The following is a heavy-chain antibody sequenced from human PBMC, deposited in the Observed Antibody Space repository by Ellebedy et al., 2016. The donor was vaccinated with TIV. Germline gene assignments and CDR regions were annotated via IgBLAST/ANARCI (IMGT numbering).Heavy chain of an antibody. CDR2: ISYDGSNK. V-gene: IGHV3-30*18. J-gene: IGHJ4*02. CDR3: AKDLYSSLDY. D-gene: IGHD6-13*01. CDR1: GFTFSSYG. Sequence: GESLKISCAASGFTFSSYGMHWVRQAPGKGLEWVAVISYDGSNKYYADSVKGRFTISRDNSKNTLYLQMNSLRAEDTAVYYCAKDLYSSLDYWGQGTLVTVSS.